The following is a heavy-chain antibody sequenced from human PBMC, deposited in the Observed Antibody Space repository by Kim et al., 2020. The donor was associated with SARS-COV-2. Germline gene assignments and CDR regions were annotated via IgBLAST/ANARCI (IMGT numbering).Heavy chain of an antibody. V-gene: IGHV3-48*03. Sequence: GGSLRLSCAASGFTFSSYEMNWVRQAPGKGLAWVSYISYSGSTIYYADSVKGRFTISRDNAKNSLYLQMNSLRAEDTAVYYCAGTITMVRGVGFDAFDI. CDR3: AGTITMVRGVGFDAFDI. J-gene: IGHJ3*02. CDR1: GFTFSSYE. CDR2: ISYSGSTI. D-gene: IGHD3-10*01.